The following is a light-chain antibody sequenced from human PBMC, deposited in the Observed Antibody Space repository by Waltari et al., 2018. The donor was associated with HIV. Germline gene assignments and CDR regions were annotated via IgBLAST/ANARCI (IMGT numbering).Light chain of an antibody. Sequence: EIVMSQSPATLFVSPGERATLPCRARQSVSSNLPGYQQKPGQAPRLLINDASTRATGIPARFSGSGSGTEFTLTISSLQSEDFAVYYCEQYNNWPRTFGQGTKVEIK. J-gene: IGKJ1*01. V-gene: IGKV3-15*01. CDR1: QSVSSN. CDR2: DAS. CDR3: EQYNNWPRT.